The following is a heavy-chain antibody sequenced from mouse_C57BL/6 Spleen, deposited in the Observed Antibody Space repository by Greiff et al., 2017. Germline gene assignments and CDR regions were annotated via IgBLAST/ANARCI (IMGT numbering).Heavy chain of an antibody. CDR1: GFTFSSYA. V-gene: IGHV5-9-1*02. D-gene: IGHD6-1*01. J-gene: IGHJ2*01. Sequence: EVQGVESGEGLVKPGGSLKLSCAASGFTFSSYAMSWVRQTPEKRLEWVAYISSGGDYIYYADTVKGRFTISRDNARNTLYLQMSSLKSEDTAMYYCTRDQANLYYFDSWGQGNTLTVSS. CDR2: ISSGGDYI. CDR3: TRDQANLYYFDS.